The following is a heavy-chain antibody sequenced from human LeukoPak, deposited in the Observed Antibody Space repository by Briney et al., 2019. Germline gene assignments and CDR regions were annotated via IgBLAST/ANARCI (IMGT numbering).Heavy chain of an antibody. CDR2: IWFDGSEQ. CDR3: ARDSSGYQ. CDR1: GFMFSDYA. Sequence: GGSLRLSCVASGFMFSDYAMSWVRQAPGKGLEWVAVIWFDGSEQYYADSVKGRFIISRDNSKSTSNLQLNSLRAEDTAVYYCARDSSGYQWGQGTLVTVSS. D-gene: IGHD3-22*01. J-gene: IGHJ4*02. V-gene: IGHV3-33*08.